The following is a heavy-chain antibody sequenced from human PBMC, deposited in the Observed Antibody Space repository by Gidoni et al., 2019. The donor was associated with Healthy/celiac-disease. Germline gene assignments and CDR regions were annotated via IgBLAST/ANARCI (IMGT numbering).Heavy chain of an antibody. V-gene: IGHV3-13*04. D-gene: IGHD3-16*01. J-gene: IGHJ4*02. CDR3: ARVNPMGGVDY. Sequence: EVQLVESGGGLVQPGGSLRLYCAASGFTFSSYDMHWVRQATGKGLEWVSAIGTAGDTYYPGSVKGRFTISRENAKNSLYLQMNSLRAGDTAVYYCARVNPMGGVDYWGQGTLVTVSS. CDR2: IGTAGDT. CDR1: GFTFSSYD.